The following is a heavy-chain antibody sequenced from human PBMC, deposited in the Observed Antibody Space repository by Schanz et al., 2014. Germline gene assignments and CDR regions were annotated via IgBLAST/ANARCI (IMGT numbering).Heavy chain of an antibody. J-gene: IGHJ3*02. Sequence: QVHLVESGGGVVQPGGSLRLSCAASGFNFSTYALHWVRQAPGKGLEWVAVISYDGINKYYADSVKGRFTISRGNSKNTLYLKKNSVGDAATAEYYCARDRTFPHESNIYYGDAFDIWGQGTMVTVSS. V-gene: IGHV3-30*04. CDR3: ARDRTFPHESNIYYGDAFDI. CDR1: GFNFSTYA. D-gene: IGHD3-22*01. CDR2: ISYDGINK.